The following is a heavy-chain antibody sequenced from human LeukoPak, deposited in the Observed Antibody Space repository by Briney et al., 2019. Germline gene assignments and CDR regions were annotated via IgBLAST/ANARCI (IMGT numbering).Heavy chain of an antibody. Sequence: ASVKVSCKASGYTFTSYGISWVRQAPVQGLEWMGWISAYTGNTNYAQKVQGRVTMTTDTSTSTAYMELRSLRSDDMAVYYCARDRDDDFKTFDYWGQGTLVTVSS. V-gene: IGHV1-18*03. CDR2: ISAYTGNT. D-gene: IGHD2-21*02. CDR1: GYTFTSYG. J-gene: IGHJ4*02. CDR3: ARDRDDDFKTFDY.